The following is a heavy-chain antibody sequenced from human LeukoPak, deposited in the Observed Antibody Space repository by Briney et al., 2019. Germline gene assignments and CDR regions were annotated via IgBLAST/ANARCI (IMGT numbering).Heavy chain of an antibody. D-gene: IGHD4-17*01. J-gene: IGHJ4*02. CDR1: GFTFTSHD. CDR2: ISAYNGNT. V-gene: IGHV1-18*01. Sequence: GASVKVSCKASGFTFTSHDYNWVRQAPGQGLEWVGWISAYNGNTNYAQKLQGRVTMTTDTSTGTAYMELRSLRSDDTAVYYCARDFRATVTTIDYWGQGTLVTVSS. CDR3: ARDFRATVTTIDY.